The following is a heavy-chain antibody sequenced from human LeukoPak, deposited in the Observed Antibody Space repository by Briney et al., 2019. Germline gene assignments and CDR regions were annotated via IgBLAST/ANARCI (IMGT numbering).Heavy chain of an antibody. CDR2: ISVSYVST. Sequence: GGPLTLPCTASGFTFSSYAMIWVRKAPGKGLEWVSAISVSYVSTYYADSVKARFTISRDNSKNTLYLQRKRLSGEDTAVYYCAKSRAHSISMIVLYLDFWGEGTLVTVSS. CDR1: GFTFSSYA. V-gene: IGHV3-23*01. CDR3: AKSRAHSISMIVLYLDF. J-gene: IGHJ4*02. D-gene: IGHD3-22*01.